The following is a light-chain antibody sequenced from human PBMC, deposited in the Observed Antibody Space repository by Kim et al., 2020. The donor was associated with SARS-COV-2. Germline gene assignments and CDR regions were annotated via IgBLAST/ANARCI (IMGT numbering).Light chain of an antibody. CDR2: AAS. V-gene: IGKV1-39*01. CDR1: QGISSY. J-gene: IGKJ1*01. Sequence: ASVGDRVTITCRASQGISSYLDWYQQKPGKAPKLLIYAASSLQSGVPSRFSGSGSGTDFTLTISSLQPEDVATYYCQQDYSAPLTFGQGTKVDIK. CDR3: QQDYSAPLT.